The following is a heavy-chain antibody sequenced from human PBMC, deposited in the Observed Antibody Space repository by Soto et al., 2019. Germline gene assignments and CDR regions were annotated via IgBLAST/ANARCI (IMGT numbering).Heavy chain of an antibody. V-gene: IGHV3-30*18. CDR3: AKDQEYCSGGSCYGMDV. D-gene: IGHD2-15*01. CDR2: ISYDGSNK. J-gene: IGHJ6*02. CDR1: GFTFSSYG. Sequence: GGSLRLSCAASGFTFSSYGMHWVRQAPGKGLEWVTVISYDGSNKYYADSVKGRFTISRDNSKNTLYLQMNSLRAEDTAVYYCAKDQEYCSGGSCYGMDVWGQGTTVTV.